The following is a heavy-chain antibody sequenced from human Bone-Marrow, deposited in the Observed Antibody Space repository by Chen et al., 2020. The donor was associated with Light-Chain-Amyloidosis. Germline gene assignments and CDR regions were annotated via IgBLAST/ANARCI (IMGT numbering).Heavy chain of an antibody. D-gene: IGHD5-12*01. J-gene: IGHJ4*02. CDR3: ARRRDGYNFYY. CDR2: IYPDDSDA. CDR1: GYTFPNYW. Sequence: VKKPGESLKISCKGSGYTFPNYWIGWVRQMPGKGLEWMGVIYPDDSDARYSPSFEGQVTISADKSITTAYLQWRSLKASDTAMYYCARRRDGYNFYYWGQGTLVTVSS. V-gene: IGHV5-51*01.